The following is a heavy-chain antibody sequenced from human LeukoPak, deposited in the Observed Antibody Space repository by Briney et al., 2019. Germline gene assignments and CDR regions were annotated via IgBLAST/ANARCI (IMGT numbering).Heavy chain of an antibody. Sequence: ASVKVSCKASGYTFTGYYMHWVRQAPGQGLEWMGIINPSGGSTSYAQKFQGRVTMTRDMSTSTVYMELSSLRSEDTAVYYCARGSYDFWSGDYWGQGTLVTVSS. CDR2: INPSGGST. J-gene: IGHJ4*02. D-gene: IGHD3-3*01. V-gene: IGHV1-46*01. CDR1: GYTFTGYY. CDR3: ARGSYDFWSGDY.